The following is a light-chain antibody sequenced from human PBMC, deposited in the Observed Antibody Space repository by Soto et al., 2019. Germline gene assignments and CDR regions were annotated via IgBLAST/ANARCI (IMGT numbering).Light chain of an antibody. CDR3: QQYHHLFPWT. V-gene: IGKV1-33*01. Sequence: DIQMTQSPSSLSASVGDRVTVTCQASQDISNYLNWYQHKAGKAPKLLISDASNLQTGVPSRFSGRGPGTDFNFTLSSLQPEDIPTYYCQQYHHLFPWTFGQGTKVEI. J-gene: IGKJ1*01. CDR2: DAS. CDR1: QDISNY.